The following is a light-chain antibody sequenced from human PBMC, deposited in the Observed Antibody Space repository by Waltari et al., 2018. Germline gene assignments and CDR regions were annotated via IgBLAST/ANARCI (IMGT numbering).Light chain of an antibody. V-gene: IGKV1-27*01. CDR2: SAS. J-gene: IGKJ2*03. CDR1: QSFSSS. Sequence: DIQMTQSPSSLSASVGDTVTITCRASQSFSSSLAWYQQKPGKAPKLLIYSASSLQSGVPSRFSCSKSWTDFILTINSLQPEDIASYYCQQYYSYPYSFGQGTKVEIK. CDR3: QQYYSYPYS.